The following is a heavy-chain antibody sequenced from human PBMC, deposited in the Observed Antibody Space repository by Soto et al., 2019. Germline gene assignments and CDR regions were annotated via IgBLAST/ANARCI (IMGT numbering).Heavy chain of an antibody. Sequence: SVKVSCKASGGTFSSNAISWVRQAPGQGLEWMGGIIPIFGTANYAQKFQGRVTMTEDTSTDTAYMELSSLRSEDTAVYYCATGGPVESGDGYNYYFDYWGQGTLVTVSS. CDR3: ATGGPVESGDGYNYYFDY. J-gene: IGHJ4*02. D-gene: IGHD1-1*01. CDR1: GGTFSSNA. CDR2: IIPIFGTA. V-gene: IGHV1-69*06.